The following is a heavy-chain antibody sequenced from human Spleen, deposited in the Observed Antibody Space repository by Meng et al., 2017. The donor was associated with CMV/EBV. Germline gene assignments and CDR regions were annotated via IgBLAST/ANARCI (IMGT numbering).Heavy chain of an antibody. J-gene: IGHJ3*02. Sequence: KVSCKGSGYRFTSYWIGWVRQMPGKGLEWMGMIYPDDSDIRYSPSFQGQVTISADKSISTAYLQWSSLKASDTAMYYCARQKEYYGVAFDIWGQGTMVTVSS. V-gene: IGHV5-51*01. CDR1: GYRFTSYW. CDR2: IYPDDSDI. D-gene: IGHD4-17*01. CDR3: ARQKEYYGVAFDI.